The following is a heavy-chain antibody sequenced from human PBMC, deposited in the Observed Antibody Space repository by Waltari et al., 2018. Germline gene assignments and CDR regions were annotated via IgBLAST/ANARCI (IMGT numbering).Heavy chain of an antibody. V-gene: IGHV4-30-2*01. J-gene: IGHJ4*02. CDR1: GDSISSGPYA. D-gene: IGHD1-26*01. CDR3: AVSGSYPGSDY. Sequence: QLQVQESGSGLVKPSQTLSLTCAVSGDSISSGPYAWSWIRQPPGKGLEWIGYISHSGNLYYNPSLKSRVTMSVDRSKKQFSLKLGSVTAADTAVYYCAVSGSYPGSDYWGQGTLVTVSS. CDR2: ISHSGNL.